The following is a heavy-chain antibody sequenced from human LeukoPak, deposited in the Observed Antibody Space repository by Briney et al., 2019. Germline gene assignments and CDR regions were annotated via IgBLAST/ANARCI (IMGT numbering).Heavy chain of an antibody. CDR3: ARDRDGSRSLFDP. CDR1: GYIFTGYY. D-gene: IGHD2-2*01. J-gene: IGHJ5*02. V-gene: IGHV1-2*02. Sequence: GASVKVSCKASGYIFTGYYMYWVRQAPGQGLECMGWINPNSGDTNYAAKFQGRVTMTRDTSISTAYMELSRLRSDDTAAYYCARDRDGSRSLFDPWGQGTLVTVSS. CDR2: INPNSGDT.